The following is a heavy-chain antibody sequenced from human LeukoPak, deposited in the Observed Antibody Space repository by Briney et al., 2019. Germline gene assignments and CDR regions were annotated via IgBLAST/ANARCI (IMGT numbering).Heavy chain of an antibody. CDR2: ISGSGGST. CDR3: AKDNRGTYYDFWLPENWFDP. J-gene: IGHJ5*02. D-gene: IGHD3-3*01. V-gene: IGHV3-23*01. CDR1: GFTFSSYA. Sequence: PGGSLRLSCAASGFTFSSYAMSWVRQAPGKGLEWVSAISGSGGSTYYADSVKGRFTISRDNSKNTLYLQMNSLRAEDTAVYYCAKDNRGTYYDFWLPENWFDPWGQGTLVTVSS.